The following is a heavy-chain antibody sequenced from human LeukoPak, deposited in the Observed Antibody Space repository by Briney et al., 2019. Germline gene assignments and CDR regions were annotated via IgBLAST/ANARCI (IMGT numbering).Heavy chain of an antibody. CDR1: GFTFSSYS. V-gene: IGHV3-21*01. CDR2: ISSSSSYI. CDR3: ARTHYGDYGDY. J-gene: IGHJ4*02. Sequence: GGSLRLSCAASGFTFSSYSMTWVRQAPGKGLEWVSSISSSSSYIYHADSVKGRFTISRDNAKNSLYLQMDSLRAEDTAVYYCARTHYGDYGDYWGQGTLVTVSS. D-gene: IGHD4-17*01.